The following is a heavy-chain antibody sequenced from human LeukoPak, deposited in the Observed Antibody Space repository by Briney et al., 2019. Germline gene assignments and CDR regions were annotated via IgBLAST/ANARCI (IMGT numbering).Heavy chain of an antibody. CDR2: INPSGGST. CDR3: ARDSEPPGIAAAVSWFDP. V-gene: IGHV1-46*01. D-gene: IGHD6-13*01. Sequence: ASVKVSCKASGYTFTSYYMHWVRQAPGQGLEWMGIINPSGGSTSYAQKFQGRVTTTRDTSTSTVYMELSSLRSEDTAVYYCARDSEPPGIAAAVSWFDPWGQGTLVTVSS. CDR1: GYTFTSYY. J-gene: IGHJ5*02.